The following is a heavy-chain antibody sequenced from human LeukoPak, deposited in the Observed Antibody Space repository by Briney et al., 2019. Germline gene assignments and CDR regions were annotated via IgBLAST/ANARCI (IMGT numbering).Heavy chain of an antibody. V-gene: IGHV3-23*01. D-gene: IGHD6-13*01. CDR2: ISGSGGST. CDR1: GFTFSSYA. Sequence: GGSLRLSCAASGFTFSSYAMSWVRQAPGKGLGWVSAISGSGGSTYYADSVKGRFTISRDNSKNTLYLQMNSLRAEDTAVYYCAKDEGGSSWYYYFDYWGQGTLVTVSS. J-gene: IGHJ4*02. CDR3: AKDEGGSSWYYYFDY.